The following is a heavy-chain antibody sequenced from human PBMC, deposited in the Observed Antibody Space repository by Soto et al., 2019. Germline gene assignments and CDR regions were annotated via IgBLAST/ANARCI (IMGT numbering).Heavy chain of an antibody. CDR2: TYYRSNWYN. Sequence: QVQLQQSGPGLVKPSQTLSLTCAISGDSVSSNSAAWNWIRQSPSRGLEWLGRTYYRSNWYNHYAVSVKSRISINPDTSKNQFSLQLNFVTPEDTAVYSCARCSRSFYNPPDYWGQGTLVTVSS. D-gene: IGHD3-10*02. V-gene: IGHV6-1*01. CDR3: ARCSRSFYNPPDY. CDR1: GDSVSSNSAA. J-gene: IGHJ4*02.